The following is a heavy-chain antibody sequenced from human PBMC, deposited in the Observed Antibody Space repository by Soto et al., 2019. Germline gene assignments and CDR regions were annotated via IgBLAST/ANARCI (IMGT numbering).Heavy chain of an antibody. CDR3: ARDQGIVATMFHSGMDV. D-gene: IGHD5-12*01. CDR1: GGTFSSYA. Sequence: QVQLVQSGAEVKKPGSSVKVSCKASGGTFSSYAISWVRQAPGQGLEWMGGIIPIFGTANYAQKFQDRVTITADESRNTVYRELRRLSSEDTAVYYCARDQGIVATMFHSGMDVWGQGTTVTVSS. CDR2: IIPIFGTA. J-gene: IGHJ6*02. V-gene: IGHV1-69*12.